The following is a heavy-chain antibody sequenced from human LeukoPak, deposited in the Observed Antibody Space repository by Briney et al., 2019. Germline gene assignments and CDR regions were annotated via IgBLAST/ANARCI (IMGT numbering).Heavy chain of an antibody. Sequence: ASVKVSCKASGYTFSNYGFSWVRQAPGQGLEWMAWISANNGETRYAQNLQGRVTMTTDTSTSTAYMELRSLRSDDTAVYYCARVPPSAHQMLSSDYWGQGTQVTVSS. J-gene: IGHJ4*02. D-gene: IGHD2-2*01. CDR3: ARVPPSAHQMLSSDY. CDR1: GYTFSNYG. CDR2: ISANNGET. V-gene: IGHV1-18*01.